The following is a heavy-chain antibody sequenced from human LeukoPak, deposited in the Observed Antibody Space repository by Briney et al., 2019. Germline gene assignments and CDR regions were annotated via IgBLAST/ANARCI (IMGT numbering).Heavy chain of an antibody. CDR1: GFTFSSYA. V-gene: IGHV3-30*04. CDR3: ARDREVPAAIYYYYYGMDV. J-gene: IGHJ6*04. D-gene: IGHD2-2*01. Sequence: PGRSLRLSCAASGFTFSSYAMHWVRQAPGKGLEWVAVISCDGSNKYYADSVKGRFTISRDNSKNTLYLQMNSLRAEDTAVYYCARDREVPAAIYYYYYGMDVWGKGTTVTVSS. CDR2: ISCDGSNK.